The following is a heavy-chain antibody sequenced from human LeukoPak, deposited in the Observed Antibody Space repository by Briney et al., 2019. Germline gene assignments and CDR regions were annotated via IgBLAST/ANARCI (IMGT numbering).Heavy chain of an antibody. D-gene: IGHD3-10*01. CDR3: ARDSYQDYYGRFDP. V-gene: IGHV3-33*01. Sequence: GGSLRLSCAASGFTFSSYGMHWVRQAPGKGLEWVAVIWYDGSNKYYANSVNGRFTISRDNSENTLYLQMNGLTAEDTAMYYCARDSYQDYYGRFDPWGQGTLVTVSS. CDR1: GFTFSSYG. J-gene: IGHJ5*02. CDR2: IWYDGSNK.